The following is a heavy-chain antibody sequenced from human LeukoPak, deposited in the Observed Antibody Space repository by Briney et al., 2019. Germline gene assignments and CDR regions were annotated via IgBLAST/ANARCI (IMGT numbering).Heavy chain of an antibody. V-gene: IGHV4-34*01. Sequence: SETLSLTCAVYGGSFSGYYWSWLRQPPGKGLEWIGSIYHSGSTYYNPSLKSRVTISVATSKNQFSLKLSSVTAADTAVYYCHSTLWTDYGDYSEGYWGQGTLVTVSS. CDR1: GGSFSGYY. D-gene: IGHD4-17*01. CDR3: HSTLWTDYGDYSEGY. CDR2: IYHSGST. J-gene: IGHJ4*02.